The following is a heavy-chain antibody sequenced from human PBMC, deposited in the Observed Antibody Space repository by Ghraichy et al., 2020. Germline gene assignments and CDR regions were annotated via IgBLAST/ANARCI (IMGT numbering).Heavy chain of an antibody. V-gene: IGHV1-69*13. CDR3: ARGLVGVCSSTSCYSYYYYYYMDV. D-gene: IGHD2-2*01. J-gene: IGHJ6*03. Sequence: SVKVSCKASGGTFSSYAISWVRQAPGQGLEWMGGIIPIFGTANYAQKFQGRVTITADESTSTAYMELSSLRSEDTAVYYCARGLVGVCSSTSCYSYYYYYYMDVWGKGTTVTVSS. CDR1: GGTFSSYA. CDR2: IIPIFGTA.